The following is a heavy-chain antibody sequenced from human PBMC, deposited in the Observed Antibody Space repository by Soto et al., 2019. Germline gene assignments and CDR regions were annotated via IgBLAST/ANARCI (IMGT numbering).Heavy chain of an antibody. CDR2: IYATGTT. J-gene: IGHJ5*02. V-gene: IGHV4-4*07. CDR3: VRDGTKTLRDWFDP. Sequence: PSETLSLTCTVSGASISGFYWSWIRTSAGKVLEWIGRIYATGTTDYNPSLKSRVMMSVDTSKKQFSLKLRSVTAADTAVYYCVRDGTKTLRDWFDPWGQGISVTVPS. D-gene: IGHD1-1*01. CDR1: GASISGFY.